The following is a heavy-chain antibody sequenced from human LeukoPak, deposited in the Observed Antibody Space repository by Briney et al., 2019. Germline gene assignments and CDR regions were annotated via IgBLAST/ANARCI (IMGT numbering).Heavy chain of an antibody. CDR1: GFTFSDYY. CDR3: ARDDARASSRGATKGQFDP. V-gene: IGHV3-11*04. CDR2: ISSSGSTI. J-gene: IGHJ5*02. Sequence: GGSLRLSCAASGFTFSDYYMSWIRQAPGKGLEWVSYISSSGSTIYYADSVKGRFTISRDNAKNSLYLQMNSLRAEDTAVYYCARDDARASSRGATKGQFDPWGQGTLVTVSS. D-gene: IGHD1-26*01.